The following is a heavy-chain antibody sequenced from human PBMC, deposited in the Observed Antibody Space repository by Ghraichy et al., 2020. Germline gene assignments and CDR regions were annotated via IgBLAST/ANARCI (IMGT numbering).Heavy chain of an antibody. CDR3: AREVVVAATHSNWFDP. CDR1: GYTFTGYY. V-gene: IGHV1-2*06. CDR2: INPNSGGT. Sequence: ASVKVSCKASGYTFTGYYMHWVRQAPGQGLEWMGRINPNSGGTNYAQKFQGRVTMTRDTSISTAYMELSRLRSDDTAVYYCAREVVVAATHSNWFDPWGQGTLVTVSS. D-gene: IGHD2-15*01. J-gene: IGHJ5*02.